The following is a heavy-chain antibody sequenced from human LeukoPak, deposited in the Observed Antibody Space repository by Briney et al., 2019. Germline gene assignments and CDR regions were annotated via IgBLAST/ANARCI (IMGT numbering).Heavy chain of an antibody. Sequence: GGSLRLSCAASGFTYSSYSMSWVRQAPGKGLEWVSFISRVGGTIDYADSVKGRFTISRDNAKNSLYLQMSRLRGEDTAVYYCARKAITVTTFDYWGQGTLVTVSS. CDR2: ISRVGGTI. D-gene: IGHD4-17*01. CDR3: ARKAITVTTFDY. V-gene: IGHV3-48*04. J-gene: IGHJ4*02. CDR1: GFTYSSYS.